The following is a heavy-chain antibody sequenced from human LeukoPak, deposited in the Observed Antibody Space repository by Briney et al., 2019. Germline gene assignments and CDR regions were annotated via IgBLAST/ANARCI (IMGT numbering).Heavy chain of an antibody. D-gene: IGHD3-10*01. CDR2: INPNSGGT. J-gene: IGHJ5*02. CDR1: GYTFTGYY. Sequence: ASVKVSCKASGYTFTGYYMHWVRHAPGQGLEWMGWINPNSGGTNYAQNFQGRFSMTSDTSISTAYMELSRLGSDDTAIYYCARSGNYGKNFFDPWGQGTLVTVSS. V-gene: IGHV1-2*02. CDR3: ARSGNYGKNFFDP.